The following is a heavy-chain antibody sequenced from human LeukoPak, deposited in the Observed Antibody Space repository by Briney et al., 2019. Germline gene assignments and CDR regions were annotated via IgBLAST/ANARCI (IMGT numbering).Heavy chain of an antibody. CDR1: GFTFSSYG. Sequence: GGSLRLSCAASGFTFSSYGMHWVRQGPGKGLEWVTFIRYDGINKFYADSVKGRFTISRDNSKSTLYLQMNSLRVDDTAVYYCARDWGNDAPTDAWGQGTAVTVSS. CDR2: IRYDGINK. CDR3: ARDWGNDAPTDA. V-gene: IGHV3-30*02. D-gene: IGHD1-1*01. J-gene: IGHJ6*02.